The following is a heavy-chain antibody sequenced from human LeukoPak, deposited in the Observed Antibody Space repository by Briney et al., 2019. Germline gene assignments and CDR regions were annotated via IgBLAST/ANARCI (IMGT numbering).Heavy chain of an antibody. CDR1: GFNFNIFG. J-gene: IGHJ4*02. CDR2: IRNDGTHE. CDR3: AKDPENNGYSDGSFDY. V-gene: IGHV3-30*02. Sequence: GRSLKLSCTASGFNFNIFGMYWVRQAPGKGLDWVAFIRNDGTHEKYGDSVKGRFTISRDNSKNTLYLLMNSLRGEDTAVYYCAKDPENNGYSDGSFDYWGQGTLVSVSS. D-gene: IGHD3-22*01.